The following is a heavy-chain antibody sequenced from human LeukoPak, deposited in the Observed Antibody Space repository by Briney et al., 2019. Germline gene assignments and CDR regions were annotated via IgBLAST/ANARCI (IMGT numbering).Heavy chain of an antibody. V-gene: IGHV3-33*01. J-gene: IGHJ4*02. CDR2: IWYDGSNK. D-gene: IGHD6-19*01. CDR3: ARDPIAVAGYFDY. Sequence: GRSLRLSCAASGFTFSSYGMHLVRQAPGKGLEWVAVIWYDGSNKYYADSVKGRFTISRDNSKNTLYLQMNSLRAEDTAVYYCARDPIAVAGYFDYWGQGTLVTVSS. CDR1: GFTFSSYG.